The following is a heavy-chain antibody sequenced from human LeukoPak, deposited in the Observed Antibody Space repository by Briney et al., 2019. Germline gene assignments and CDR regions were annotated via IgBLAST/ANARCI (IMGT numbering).Heavy chain of an antibody. CDR1: GFTFSNVW. CDR3: AKVAGNSVDMDV. J-gene: IGHJ6*03. D-gene: IGHD4-23*01. CDR2: IKSKVGGWTT. Sequence: PGGSLRLSCAASGFTFSNVWMSWVRQAPGKGLEWVGRIKSKVGGWTTDYAAPVKGRFTISRDDSKNTLYLQMNSLKTEDTAVYYCAKVAGNSVDMDVWGKGTTVTVSS. V-gene: IGHV3-15*01.